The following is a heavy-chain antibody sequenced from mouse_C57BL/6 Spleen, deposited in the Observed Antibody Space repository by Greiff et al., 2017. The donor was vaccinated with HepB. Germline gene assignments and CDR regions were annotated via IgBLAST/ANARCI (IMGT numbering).Heavy chain of an antibody. CDR3: AREYSNYVNYYAMDY. V-gene: IGHV1-39*01. CDR1: GYSFTDYN. CDR2: INPNYGTT. D-gene: IGHD2-5*01. Sequence: EVKVVESGPELVKPGASVKISCKASGYSFTDYNMNWVKQSNGKSLEWIGVINPNYGTTSYNQKFKGKATLTVDQSSSTAYMQLNSLTSEDSAVYYCAREYSNYVNYYAMDYWGQGTSVTVSS. J-gene: IGHJ4*01.